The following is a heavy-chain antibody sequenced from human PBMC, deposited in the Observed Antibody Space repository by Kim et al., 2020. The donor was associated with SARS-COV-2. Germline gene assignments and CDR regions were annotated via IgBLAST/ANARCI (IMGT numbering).Heavy chain of an antibody. Sequence: SLNRRFTISSDNSNNTLYLQMNSLRAEDTAVYYCATHYGSGSYYYFAYWGRGTLVTVSS. D-gene: IGHD3-10*01. V-gene: IGHV3-23*01. J-gene: IGHJ4*02. CDR3: ATHYGSGSYYYFAY.